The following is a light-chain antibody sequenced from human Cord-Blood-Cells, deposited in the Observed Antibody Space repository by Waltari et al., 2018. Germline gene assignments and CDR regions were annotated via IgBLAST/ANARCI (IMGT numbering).Light chain of an antibody. V-gene: IGKV1-39*01. CDR1: QSISSY. CDR3: QQSYSTPPT. Sequence: DIQMNQSPSSLSASVGDRATITCRASQSISSYLNWYQQKPGKAPKLLIYAASSLQSGVPSRFSGSGSGTDFTLTISSLQPEDFATYYCQQSYSTPPTFGQGTKVEIK. CDR2: AAS. J-gene: IGKJ1*01.